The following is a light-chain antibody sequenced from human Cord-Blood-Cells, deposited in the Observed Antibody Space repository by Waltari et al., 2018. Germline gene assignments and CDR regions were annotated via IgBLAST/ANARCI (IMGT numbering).Light chain of an antibody. CDR2: GNS. CDR1: RPNHPAASD. J-gene: IGLJ2*01. V-gene: IGLV1-40*01. CDR3: QSYDSSLSGSV. Sequence: QSLLTQPPPVPGAPGQRAPIPCTGSRPNHPAASDVHWYQQLPGTAPKLLIYGNSNRPSGVPDRFSGSKSGTSASLAITGLQAEDEADYYCQSYDSSLSGSVFGGGTKLTVL.